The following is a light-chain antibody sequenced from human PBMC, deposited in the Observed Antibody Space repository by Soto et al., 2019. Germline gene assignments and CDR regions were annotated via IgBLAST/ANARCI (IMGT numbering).Light chain of an antibody. CDR1: SGSIANNY. V-gene: IGLV6-57*04. J-gene: IGLJ2*01. CDR2: ENN. CDR3: QSYDSDFVV. Sequence: NFMLTQPHSVSESPGKTLSISCTRSSGSIANNYVQWYQQRPGSAPTTVIYENNQRLSGVPDRFSGSTDGSSNSSSLAISGLQTEDEADYSFQSYDSDFVVFCGGTQLTVL.